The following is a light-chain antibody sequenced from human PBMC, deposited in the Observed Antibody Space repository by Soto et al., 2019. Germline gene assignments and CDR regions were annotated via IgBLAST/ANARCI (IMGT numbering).Light chain of an antibody. CDR3: QQYGSSPYT. J-gene: IGKJ2*01. CDR2: DAS. Sequence: ESVLTQSPGTLSLSPGERATLSCRASQSVSSSYLAWYQQEPGQAPRLLIYDASSRATGIPDRFSGSGSGTDFTLTISRLEPEDFAVYFCQQYGSSPYTFGQGTKLEIK. CDR1: QSVSSSY. V-gene: IGKV3-20*01.